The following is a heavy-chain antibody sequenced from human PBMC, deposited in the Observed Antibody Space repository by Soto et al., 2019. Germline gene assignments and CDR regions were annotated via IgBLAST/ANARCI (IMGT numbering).Heavy chain of an antibody. J-gene: IGHJ4*02. CDR1: GFTFSSYG. Sequence: VGSLRLSCAASGFTFSSYGMHWVRQAPGKGLEWVAVISYDGSNKYYADPVKGRFTISRDNSKNTLYLQMNSLRAEDTAVYYCAKGLGRYYFDYWGQGTLVTVSS. CDR3: AKGLGRYYFDY. V-gene: IGHV3-30*18. CDR2: ISYDGSNK.